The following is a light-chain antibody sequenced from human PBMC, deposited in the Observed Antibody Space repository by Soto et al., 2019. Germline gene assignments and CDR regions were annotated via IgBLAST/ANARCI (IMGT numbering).Light chain of an antibody. CDR2: SNN. J-gene: IGLJ2*01. CDR3: ASWDDRLGAVI. CDR1: SSNIGGTNY. Sequence: QSVLTQPPSASGTPGQRVFISCSGSSSNIGGTNYAYWYQQLPGAAPKLLMHSNNHRPSGVPERISGSKSGTSASLAISGLRSEDEAVYYCASWDDRLGAVIFGGGTKVTVL. V-gene: IGLV1-47*02.